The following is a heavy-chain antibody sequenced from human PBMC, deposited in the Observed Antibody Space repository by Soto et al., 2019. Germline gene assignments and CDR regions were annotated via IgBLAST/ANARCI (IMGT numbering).Heavy chain of an antibody. Sequence: GSLRLSCAVSGFIFSNYPMSWVRQAPGKGLEWVSSVSPSGSNTYYADSVKGRFTMSRDNSDNRLHLQMNSLTAKDTAVYFCARLDSSGWYSLDYWGQGTLVTVSS. CDR1: GFIFSNYP. D-gene: IGHD6-19*01. CDR3: ARLDSSGWYSLDY. CDR2: VSPSGSNT. J-gene: IGHJ4*02. V-gene: IGHV3-23*01.